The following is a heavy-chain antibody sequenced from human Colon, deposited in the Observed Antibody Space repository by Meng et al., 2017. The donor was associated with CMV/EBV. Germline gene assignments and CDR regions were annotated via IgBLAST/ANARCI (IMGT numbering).Heavy chain of an antibody. J-gene: IGHJ4*02. Sequence: SETLSPTCNVAGGSTSTNYWTWIRQPPGKGLEWIGTIYCTGSVKYNPSLKSRLTISVDTAKNQFSLKLSSVTAAATAIYYCARADPSVAMYYFDYWGPGTLVTVSS. V-gene: IGHV4-59*13. CDR3: ARADPSVAMYYFDY. D-gene: IGHD5-12*01. CDR2: IYCTGSV. CDR1: GGSTSTNY.